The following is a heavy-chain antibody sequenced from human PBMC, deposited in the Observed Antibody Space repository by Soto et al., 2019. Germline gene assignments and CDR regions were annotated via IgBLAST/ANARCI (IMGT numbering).Heavy chain of an antibody. CDR2: IYYSGST. Sequence: PSETLSLTWTVAGGSISGYDGSWIRQPPGKGLEWIGYIYYSGSTNYNPSLKSRVTISVDTSKNQFSLKLSSETTADTAVYYCARDAPAAPRGFFYYYMDVWGKRPTVTVSS. D-gene: IGHD5-12*01. CDR3: ARDAPAAPRGFFYYYMDV. CDR1: GGSISGYD. V-gene: IGHV4-59*01. J-gene: IGHJ6*03.